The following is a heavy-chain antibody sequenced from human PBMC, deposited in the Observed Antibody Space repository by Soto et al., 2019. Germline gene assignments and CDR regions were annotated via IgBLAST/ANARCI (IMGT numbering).Heavy chain of an antibody. CDR3: ARAYSSGYPFDY. D-gene: IGHD3-22*01. CDR1: GYTFTGYY. Sequence: QVQLVQSGAEVKKPGASVKVSCKASGYTFTGYYMHWVRQAPGQGLEWMGWINPNSGGTNYAQKFQGRVTITADKSTSTAYMELSSLRSEDTAVYYCARAYSSGYPFDYWGQGTLVTVSS. J-gene: IGHJ4*02. CDR2: INPNSGGT. V-gene: IGHV1-2*02.